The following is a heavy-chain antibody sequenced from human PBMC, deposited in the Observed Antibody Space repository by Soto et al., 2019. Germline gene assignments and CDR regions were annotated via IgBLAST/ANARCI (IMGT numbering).Heavy chain of an antibody. D-gene: IGHD6-6*01. V-gene: IGHV4-59*01. Sequence: QVQLQESGPGLVKPSETLSLTCRVSGGSMRGFYWSWVRLAPGKGLEWIGYVYYTGSTNYNPSLQSRVSISVDTSNKHFSLSLSLVTAADTAVYFCARSIAVPSGHIDHWGQGIRVTISS. CDR2: VYYTGST. CDR3: ARSIAVPSGHIDH. J-gene: IGHJ4*02. CDR1: GGSMRGFY.